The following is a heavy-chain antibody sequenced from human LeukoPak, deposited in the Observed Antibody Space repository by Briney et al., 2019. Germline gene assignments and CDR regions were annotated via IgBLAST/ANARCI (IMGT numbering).Heavy chain of an antibody. CDR1: GSSISSGYY. J-gene: IGHJ6*03. CDR2: IYYSGST. CDR3: ARAFYPGYYSYMAV. V-gene: IGHV4-61*01. Sequence: SETLSLTCTVSGSSISSGYYWSWIRQPPGKGLEWIGYIYYSGSTNYNPSLKSRVTISVDTSKNQFSLKLSSVTAADTAVYYCARAFYPGYYSYMAVWGKGTTVTVSS. D-gene: IGHD3-3*02.